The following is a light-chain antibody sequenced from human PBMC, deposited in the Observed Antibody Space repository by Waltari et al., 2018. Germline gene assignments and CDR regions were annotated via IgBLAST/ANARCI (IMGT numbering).Light chain of an antibody. CDR3: QHYVRLPVS. Sequence: EIVLTQSPGTLSLSPGERATLSCRASHSVSRSLAWYQQKPGQAPRLLIYGASSRATGVPDRFSGSASGTDFSLTISRLEPEDFAVYYCQHYVRLPVSFGQGTKVKIK. CDR2: GAS. V-gene: IGKV3-20*01. J-gene: IGKJ1*01. CDR1: HSVSRS.